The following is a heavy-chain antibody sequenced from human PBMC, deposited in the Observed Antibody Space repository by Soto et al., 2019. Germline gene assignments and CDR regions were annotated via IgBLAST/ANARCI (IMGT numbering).Heavy chain of an antibody. CDR1: GFTFASYE. J-gene: IGHJ4*02. Sequence: GGSLRLSCAASGFTFASYEMNWVRQAPGKGLEWVSYIDTGDTIYYADSVRGRFTISRDNAKNSLYLQMNSLRVEDTAVYYCARDGGWGYFFDYWGQGTLVTVSS. V-gene: IGHV3-48*03. CDR3: ARDGGWGYFFDY. CDR2: IDTGDTI. D-gene: IGHD2-15*01.